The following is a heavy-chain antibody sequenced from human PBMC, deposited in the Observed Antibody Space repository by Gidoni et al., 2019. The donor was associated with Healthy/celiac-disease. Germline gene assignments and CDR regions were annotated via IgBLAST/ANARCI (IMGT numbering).Heavy chain of an antibody. CDR3: ARVEMATIRRDFDL. D-gene: IGHD5-12*01. CDR1: AFTFSSYS. J-gene: IGHJ2*01. V-gene: IGHV3-21*01. CDR2: ISSSSSYI. Sequence: EVRLVAPGGGLVTPGGSLRPSFAASAFTFSSYSMNWVRQAPGKGLAWVSSISSSSSYIYYADSVKGRFTISRDNAKNSLYLQMNSLRAEDTAVYYCARVEMATIRRDFDLWGRGTLVTVSS.